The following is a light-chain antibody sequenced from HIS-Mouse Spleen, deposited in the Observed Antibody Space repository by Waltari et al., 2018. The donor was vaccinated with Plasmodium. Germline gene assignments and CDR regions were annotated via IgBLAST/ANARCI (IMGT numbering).Light chain of an antibody. CDR1: ALPKKY. J-gene: IGLJ3*02. CDR2: EDS. V-gene: IGLV3-10*01. Sequence: SYELTQPPSVSVSPGQTARITCSGDALPKKYAYWSQQKSGQAPVLVIYEDSKRPCGIPGRFSGSSSGTMATLTISGAQVEDEADYYCYSTDSSGNHRVFGGGTKLTVL. CDR3: YSTDSSGNHRV.